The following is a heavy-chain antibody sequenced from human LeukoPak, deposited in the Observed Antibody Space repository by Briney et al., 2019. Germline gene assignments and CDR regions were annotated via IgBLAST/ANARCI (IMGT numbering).Heavy chain of an antibody. CDR3: ARVSAAGMEFHYGMDV. Sequence: PSGTLSLTCAVSGGSISSSNWWSWVRQPPGKGLEWIGNIHYSESTNFNLSLKSRVAIAVDTSKNQFSLSMRSVTAADTAVYYCARVSAAGMEFHYGMDVWGQGTTVFVSS. CDR1: GGSISSSNW. J-gene: IGHJ6*02. D-gene: IGHD6-13*01. CDR2: IHYSEST. V-gene: IGHV4-4*02.